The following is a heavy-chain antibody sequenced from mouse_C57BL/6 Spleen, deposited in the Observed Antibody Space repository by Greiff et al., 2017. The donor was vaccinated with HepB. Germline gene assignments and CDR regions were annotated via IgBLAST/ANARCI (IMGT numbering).Heavy chain of an antibody. CDR2: INPSSGYT. D-gene: IGHD1-1*01. CDR1: GYTFTSYT. V-gene: IGHV1-4*01. CDR3: ARRLYYGSSDYAMDY. J-gene: IGHJ4*01. Sequence: QVQLQQSGAELARPGASVKMSCKASGYTFTSYTMHWVKQRPGQGLEWIGYINPSSGYTKYNQKFKDKATLTADKSSSTAYMPLSSLTSEDSAVYYCARRLYYGSSDYAMDYWGQGTSVTVSS.